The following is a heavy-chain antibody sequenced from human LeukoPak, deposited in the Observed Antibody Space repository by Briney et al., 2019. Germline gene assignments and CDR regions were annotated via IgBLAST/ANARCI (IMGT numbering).Heavy chain of an antibody. Sequence: GSSVKVSCKASGGTFSSYAISWVRQAPGQGLEWMGRIIPILGIANYAQKFQGRVTITADKSTSTAYMELSSLRSEDTAVYYCASRIVGATSGYFDYWGQGTLVTVSS. V-gene: IGHV1-69*04. CDR3: ASRIVGATSGYFDY. D-gene: IGHD1-26*01. CDR2: IIPILGIA. J-gene: IGHJ4*02. CDR1: GGTFSSYA.